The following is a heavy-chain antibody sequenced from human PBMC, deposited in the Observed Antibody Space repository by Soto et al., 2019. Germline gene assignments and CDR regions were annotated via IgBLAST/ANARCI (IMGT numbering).Heavy chain of an antibody. V-gene: IGHV3-30-3*01. Sequence: GGSLRLSCAASGFTFSSYAMHWVRQAPGKGLEWVAVISYDGSNKYYADSVKGRFTISRDNSKNTLYLQMNSLRAEDTAVYYCARNRIQLWPPNYYYGMDVWGQGTTVTSP. D-gene: IGHD5-18*01. CDR3: ARNRIQLWPPNYYYGMDV. CDR1: GFTFSSYA. CDR2: ISYDGSNK. J-gene: IGHJ6*02.